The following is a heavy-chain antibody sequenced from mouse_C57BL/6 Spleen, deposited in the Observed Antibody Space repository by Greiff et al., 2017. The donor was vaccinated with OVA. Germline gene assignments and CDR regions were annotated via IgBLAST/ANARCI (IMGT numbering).Heavy chain of an antibody. CDR1: GYTFTSYW. J-gene: IGHJ3*01. V-gene: IGHV1-82*01. D-gene: IGHD3-1*01. CDR3: ARSGGSLWFAY. CDR2: IYPGDGDT. Sequence: QVQLQQPGAELVRPGSSVKLSCKASGYTFTSYWMDWVKQRPGKGLAWIGRIYPGDGDTIYNGMFKDKATLTADKSSSTAYMRLNSLTSEDSAVYFCARSGGSLWFAYWGQGTLVTVSA.